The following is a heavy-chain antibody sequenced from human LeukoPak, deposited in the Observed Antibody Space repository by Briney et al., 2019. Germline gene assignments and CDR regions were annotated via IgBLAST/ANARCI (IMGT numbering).Heavy chain of an antibody. CDR1: GHTFTSYD. Sequence: ASVKVSCNASGHTFTSYDINWVRQATGQGLEWMRWMNPNSGNTGYAQKFQGRVTMTRNTSISTAYMELSSLRFEDTAVYYCARRRGGSGTTLIPWDQGTLVTVSS. J-gene: IGHJ5*02. V-gene: IGHV1-8*01. CDR2: MNPNSGNT. CDR3: ARRRGGSGTTLIP. D-gene: IGHD3-10*01.